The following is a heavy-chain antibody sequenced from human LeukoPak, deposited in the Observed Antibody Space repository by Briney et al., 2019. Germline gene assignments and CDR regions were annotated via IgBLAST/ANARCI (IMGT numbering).Heavy chain of an antibody. CDR2: IIPMVNTP. D-gene: IGHD4-17*01. CDR1: GGTFRSYA. J-gene: IGHJ4*02. V-gene: IGHV1-69*01. CDR3: AIFQGTYGDNDNDY. Sequence: SVRVSCKASGGTFRSYAINWVRLAPGKGLEWMGGIIPMVNTPKYAQKFQGRVTITADESTSTGYMEVSSLRSEDTAVYYCAIFQGTYGDNDNDYWGQGTLVTVSS.